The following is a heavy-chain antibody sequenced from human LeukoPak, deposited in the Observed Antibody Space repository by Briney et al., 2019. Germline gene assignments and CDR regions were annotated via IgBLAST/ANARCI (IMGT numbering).Heavy chain of an antibody. CDR1: GFTFSSYS. V-gene: IGHV3-48*04. D-gene: IGHD3-22*01. CDR3: ARDRSYYYDSSGYYTAFDI. CDR2: ISSSSSTI. J-gene: IGHJ3*02. Sequence: GGSLRLSCAASGFTFSSYSMNWVRQAPGKGLEWVSYISSSSSTIYYADSVKGRFTISRDNAKNSLYLQMNSLRAEDTAVYYCARDRSYYYDSSGYYTAFDIWGQGTMVTVSS.